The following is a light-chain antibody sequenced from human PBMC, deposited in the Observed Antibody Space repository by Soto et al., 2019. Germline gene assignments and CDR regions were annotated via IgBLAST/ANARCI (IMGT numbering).Light chain of an antibody. V-gene: IGKV1-5*01. J-gene: IGKJ3*01. Sequence: DIQMTQSPSTLSASVGDRVTITCRASQSISSWLAWYQQKPGKAPKLLIYDASSLESGVPSRFSGSGSGTAFTLTISSLQPDDFATYYCQQYNSYPVTFGPGTKVDIK. CDR3: QQYNSYPVT. CDR1: QSISSW. CDR2: DAS.